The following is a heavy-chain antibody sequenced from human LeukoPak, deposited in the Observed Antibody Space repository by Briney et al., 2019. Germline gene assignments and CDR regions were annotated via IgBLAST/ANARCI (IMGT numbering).Heavy chain of an antibody. J-gene: IGHJ4*02. D-gene: IGHD6-25*01. V-gene: IGHV3-7*01. CDR1: GFTFSSYG. CDR2: IKQDGSEK. CDR3: ARDSSEGRK. Sequence: PGGSLRLSCAASGFTFSSYGMHWVRQAPGKGLEWVANIKQDGSEKYYVDSVKGRFTISRDNAKNSLYMQMNSLRAEDTAVYYCARDSSEGRKWGQGTLVTVSS.